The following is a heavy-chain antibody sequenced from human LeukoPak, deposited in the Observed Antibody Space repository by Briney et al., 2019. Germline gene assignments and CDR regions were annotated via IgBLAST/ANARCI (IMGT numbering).Heavy chain of an antibody. CDR3: AKNIDPVTIPTAFDY. V-gene: IGHV3-9*01. Sequence: PGGSLRLSCAASGFTFDDYAMHWVWQAPGKGLEWVSDISWNSDNIAYADSVKGRFTISRDNAKNSLYLQMNSLRAEDTALYYCAKNIDPVTIPTAFDYWGQGTLVTVSS. D-gene: IGHD4-17*01. J-gene: IGHJ4*02. CDR2: ISWNSDNI. CDR1: GFTFDDYA.